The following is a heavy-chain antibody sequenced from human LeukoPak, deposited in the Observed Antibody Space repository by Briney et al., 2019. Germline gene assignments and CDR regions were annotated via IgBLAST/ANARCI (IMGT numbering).Heavy chain of an antibody. CDR2: IRYDGSNK. CDR3: ANGRWLQFSFNY. CDR1: GFTFSNYG. J-gene: IGHJ4*02. D-gene: IGHD5-24*01. V-gene: IGHV3-30*02. Sequence: PGGSLRLSCAVSGFTFSNYGMHWVRQAPGKGLEWVAFIRYDGSNKYYADSVKGRFTISRDNSKNTLYLQMNSLRAEDTAVYYCANGRWLQFSFNYWGQGTLVTVSS.